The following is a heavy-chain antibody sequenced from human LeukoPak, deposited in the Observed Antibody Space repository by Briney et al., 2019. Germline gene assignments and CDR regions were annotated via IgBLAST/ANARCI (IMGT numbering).Heavy chain of an antibody. D-gene: IGHD6-13*01. CDR3: ASYSSSVKYFHP. V-gene: IGHV4-59*01. Sequence: PSETLSLTCTVSGGPIRGYYWSWIRQPPGKGLEWIGYIYYSGSTNYNPSLKSRVAISVDTSKNQFSLKLSSVTAADTVVYYCASYSSSVKYFHPWGQGTLVTVSS. J-gene: IGHJ1*01. CDR1: GGPIRGYY. CDR2: IYYSGST.